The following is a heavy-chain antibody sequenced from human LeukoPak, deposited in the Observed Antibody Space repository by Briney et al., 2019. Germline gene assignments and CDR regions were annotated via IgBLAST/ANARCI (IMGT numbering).Heavy chain of an antibody. J-gene: IGHJ4*02. D-gene: IGHD6-13*01. V-gene: IGHV4-59*01. CDR3: ARLSGIAAAVVMGGFDY. CDR2: IYYSGTT. CDR1: GRSISTYY. Sequence: SSQTLSLTSIVSGRSISTYYWSWTQHPPGDGMEWIGYIYYSGTTNYNPSLKSRVTISVATPKNQFSLKLSSVTAADTAVYSCARLSGIAAAVVMGGFDYWGQGTLVTVSS.